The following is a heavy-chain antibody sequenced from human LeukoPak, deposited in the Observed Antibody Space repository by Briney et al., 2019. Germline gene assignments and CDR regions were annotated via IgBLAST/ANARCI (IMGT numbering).Heavy chain of an antibody. J-gene: IGHJ5*02. CDR2: MNPNSGNT. CDR1: GYTFTIYD. D-gene: IGHD3-10*01. Sequence: GASVKVSCKASGYTFTIYDINWVRQATGQGLEWMGWMNPNSGNTGYAQKFQGRVTITRNTSISTAYMELSSLRSEDTAVYYCAREGPGVRGVITFNWFDPWGQGTLVTVSS. CDR3: AREGPGVRGVITFNWFDP. V-gene: IGHV1-8*03.